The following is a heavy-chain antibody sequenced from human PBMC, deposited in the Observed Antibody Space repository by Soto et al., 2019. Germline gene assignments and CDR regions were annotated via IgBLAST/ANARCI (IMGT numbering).Heavy chain of an antibody. J-gene: IGHJ4*02. V-gene: IGHV3-21*01. D-gene: IGHD3-22*01. CDR1: GFTFSSYS. Sequence: GGSLRLSCAASGFTFSSYSMNWVRQAPGKGLEWVSSISSSSSYIYYADSVKGRFTISRDNAKNSPYLQMNSLRAEDTAVYYCVGYYYDSKALYYFDYWGQGTLVTVSS. CDR3: VGYYYDSKALYYFDY. CDR2: ISSSSSYI.